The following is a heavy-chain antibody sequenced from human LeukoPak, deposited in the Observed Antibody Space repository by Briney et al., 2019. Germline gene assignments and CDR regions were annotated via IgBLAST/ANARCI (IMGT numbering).Heavy chain of an antibody. CDR3: ASGSSLRGQLGYFDY. V-gene: IGHV5-51*01. Sequence: GESLKISCKGSGYSFTSYWIGWVRQMPGKGLEWMGIIYPGDPDTRYSPSFQGQVTISADKSISTAYLQWSSLKASDTAMYYCASGSSLRGQLGYFDYWGQGTLVTVSS. CDR1: GYSFTSYW. CDR2: IYPGDPDT. J-gene: IGHJ4*02. D-gene: IGHD2-2*01.